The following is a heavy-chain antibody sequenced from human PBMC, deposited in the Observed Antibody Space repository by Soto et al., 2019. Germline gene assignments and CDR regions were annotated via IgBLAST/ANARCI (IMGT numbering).Heavy chain of an antibody. CDR1: GASISDSHW. D-gene: IGHD1-20*01. J-gene: IGHJ6*02. V-gene: IGHV4-4*02. CDR2: MFHSVST. Sequence: QVQLQESGPGLVKHSGTLSLTCVVSGASISDSHWWTWVRQPPGKGLEWIGEMFHSVSTNYNPTLKSRVTISIDKSRNQFSLNPNSVTAADTAVYYCANNNDYAIDAWGQGTTVTVSS. CDR3: ANNNDYAIDA.